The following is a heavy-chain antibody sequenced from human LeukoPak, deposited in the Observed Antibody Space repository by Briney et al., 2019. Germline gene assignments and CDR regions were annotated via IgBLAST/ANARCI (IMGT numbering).Heavy chain of an antibody. CDR3: ARGTYYFEK. V-gene: IGHV3-48*03. CDR2: ISGSGTTM. CDR1: GFTFNTYE. Sequence: PGGSLGPSCAASGFTFNTYEMNWVRQAPGKGLEWVSYISGSGTTMYYADSVKGRFTISRDNARNSLYLQMNSLRAEDTAVYYCARGTYYFEKWGQGTLVTVSS. J-gene: IGHJ4*02. D-gene: IGHD1-7*01.